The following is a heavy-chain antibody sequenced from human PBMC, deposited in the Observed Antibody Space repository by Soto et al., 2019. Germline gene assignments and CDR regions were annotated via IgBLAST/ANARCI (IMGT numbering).Heavy chain of an antibody. V-gene: IGHV4-59*01. J-gene: IGHJ6*02. CDR1: GGSINNYY. CDR3: ARDISMYGMDV. D-gene: IGHD2-2*01. CDR2: MYYNGGST. Sequence: QVQLQESGPGLVKPSETLSLTCTVSGGSINNYYWSWIRQPPGKGLEWIGYMYYNGGSTNYNPSLKSRVTMSVGPSKNQFSMKLSSVTAADTAVYYCARDISMYGMDVWGQGTTVTVSS.